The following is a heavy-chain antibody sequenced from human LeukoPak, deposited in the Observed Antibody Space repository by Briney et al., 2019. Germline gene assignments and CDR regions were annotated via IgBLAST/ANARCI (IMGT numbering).Heavy chain of an antibody. CDR3: ARASHDYSNSDFGY. D-gene: IGHD4-11*01. Sequence: GSSVKVSCKAPGGTISSYAISWERQAPGQGLEWMGRIIPIFGIANYAQKFQGRVTITADKSTSTAYMELSSLRSEDTAVYYCARASHDYSNSDFGYWGQGTLVTVSS. CDR1: GGTISSYA. V-gene: IGHV1-69*04. CDR2: IIPIFGIA. J-gene: IGHJ4*02.